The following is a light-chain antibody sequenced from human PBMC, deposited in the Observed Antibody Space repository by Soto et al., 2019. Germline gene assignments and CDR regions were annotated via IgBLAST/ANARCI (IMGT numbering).Light chain of an antibody. Sequence: IVMKQSPATLSLYTGERATLSCRASQSISSNLAWYQQKPGQAPRLLIYGASTRATDIPARFSGSGSGTEFTLTISSLQSEDFAVYYCQQYNNWPRTFGQGTNVDIK. CDR1: QSISSN. CDR3: QQYNNWPRT. CDR2: GAS. J-gene: IGKJ1*01. V-gene: IGKV3-15*01.